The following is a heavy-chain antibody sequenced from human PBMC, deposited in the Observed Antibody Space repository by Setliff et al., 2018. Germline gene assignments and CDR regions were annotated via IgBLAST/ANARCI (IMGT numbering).Heavy chain of an antibody. CDR2: IYSDGRT. V-gene: IGHV3-66*01. J-gene: IGHJ4*02. CDR3: ARGIVAPSRWDYFDY. Sequence: GGSLRLSCAASGLPVSGNYMSWVRQAPGKGPEWVSIIYSDGRTFYADSVRGRFLISRDNSKNTLYLQMSSLRAEDTAVHYCARGIVAPSRWDYFDYWGQGTLVTVSS. D-gene: IGHD1-26*01. CDR1: GLPVSGNY.